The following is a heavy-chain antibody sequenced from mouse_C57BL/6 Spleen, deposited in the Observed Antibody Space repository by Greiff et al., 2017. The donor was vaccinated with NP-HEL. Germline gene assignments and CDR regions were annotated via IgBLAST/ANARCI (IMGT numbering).Heavy chain of an antibody. CDR1: GYTFTEYT. V-gene: IGHV1-62-2*01. J-gene: IGHJ2*01. CDR2: FYPGSGSI. CDR3: ARHEDYGSSLDY. D-gene: IGHD1-1*01. Sequence: LQRSGAELVKPGASVKLSCKASGYTFTEYTIHWVKQRSGQGLEWIGWFYPGSGSIKYNEKFKDKATLTADKSSSTVYMELGRLTSEDSAVYLCARHEDYGSSLDYWGQGTTLTVSS.